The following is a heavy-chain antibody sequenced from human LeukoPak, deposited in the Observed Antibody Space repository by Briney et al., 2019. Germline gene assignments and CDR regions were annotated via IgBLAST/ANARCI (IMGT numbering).Heavy chain of an antibody. CDR3: AKALHDYYDSSGSGWFDP. CDR1: GFTFSSYG. Sequence: PGGSLRLSCAASGFTFSSYGMSWVRQAPGKGLEWVSAISGSGGSTYYADSVKGRFTISRDNSKNTLYLQMNSLRAEDTAVYYCAKALHDYYDSSGSGWFDPWGQGTLVTVSS. V-gene: IGHV3-23*01. J-gene: IGHJ5*02. CDR2: ISGSGGST. D-gene: IGHD3-22*01.